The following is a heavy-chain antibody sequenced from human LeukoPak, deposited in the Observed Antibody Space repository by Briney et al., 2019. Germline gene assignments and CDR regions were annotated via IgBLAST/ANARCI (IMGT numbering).Heavy chain of an antibody. CDR1: GFAFSSYE. D-gene: IGHD2-15*01. V-gene: IGHV4-39*07. CDR3: AVGGTHSFFDY. J-gene: IGHJ4*02. Sequence: PGGSLRLSCAASGFAFSSYEMNWVRQPPGKGLEWIGSIYYSGSTYYNPSLKSRVTISVDTSKNQFSLKLSSVTAADTAVYYCAVGGTHSFFDYWGQGTLVTVSS. CDR2: IYYSGST.